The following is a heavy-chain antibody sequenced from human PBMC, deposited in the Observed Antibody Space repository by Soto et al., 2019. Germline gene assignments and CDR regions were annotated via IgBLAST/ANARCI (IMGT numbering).Heavy chain of an antibody. CDR3: ATQERFWSGYLDY. CDR2: INAGNGNT. D-gene: IGHD3-3*01. CDR1: GYTFTSYA. J-gene: IGHJ4*02. Sequence: ASVKVSCKASGYTFTSYAMHWVRQAPGQRLEWMGWINAGNGNTKYSQKFQGRFTISRDDSKNTAYLQMNSLKTEDTAVYYCATQERFWSGYLDYWGQGTLVTVSS. V-gene: IGHV1-3*01.